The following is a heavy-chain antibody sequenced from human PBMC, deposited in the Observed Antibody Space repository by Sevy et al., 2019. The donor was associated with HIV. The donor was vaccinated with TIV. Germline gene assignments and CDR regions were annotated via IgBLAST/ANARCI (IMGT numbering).Heavy chain of an antibody. CDR2: INPNSGGT. CDR3: ARDMRRIQLWLRLGYYYYGMDV. Sequence: ASVKVSCKASGYTFTGYYMHWVRQAPGQGLEWMGWINPNSGGTNYAEKFQGRVTMTRDTSISTAYMELGRLRSDDTAVYYCARDMRRIQLWLRLGYYYYGMDVWGQGTTVTVS. J-gene: IGHJ6*02. D-gene: IGHD5-18*01. V-gene: IGHV1-2*02. CDR1: GYTFTGYY.